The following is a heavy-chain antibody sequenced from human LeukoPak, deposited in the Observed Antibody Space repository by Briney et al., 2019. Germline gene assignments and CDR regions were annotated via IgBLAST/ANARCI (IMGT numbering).Heavy chain of an antibody. Sequence: GASVKVSCKASGYTFTGYYMHWVRQAPGQGLEWMGWINPNSGGTNYAQKLQGRVTMTTDTSTSTAYMELRSLRSDDTAVYYCARHRSRMVRGGDWFDPWGQGTLVTVSS. J-gene: IGHJ5*02. CDR1: GYTFTGYY. D-gene: IGHD3-10*01. CDR2: INPNSGGT. V-gene: IGHV1-2*02. CDR3: ARHRSRMVRGGDWFDP.